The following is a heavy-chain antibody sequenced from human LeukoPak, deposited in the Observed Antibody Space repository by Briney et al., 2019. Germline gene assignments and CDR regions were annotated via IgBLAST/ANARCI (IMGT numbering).Heavy chain of an antibody. J-gene: IGHJ4*02. CDR3: AREALSGVVVPAALDY. V-gene: IGHV3-48*03. CDR2: ISSASNTI. Sequence: GGSLRLSCAASGFTFSDYEMSWVRQAPGKGLEGVSCISSASNTIYYADSVRGRFTISRDNAKKSLYLQMSSLRTDDTAIYYCAREALSGVVVPAALDYWGQGTLVTVSS. CDR1: GFTFSDYE. D-gene: IGHD2-2*01.